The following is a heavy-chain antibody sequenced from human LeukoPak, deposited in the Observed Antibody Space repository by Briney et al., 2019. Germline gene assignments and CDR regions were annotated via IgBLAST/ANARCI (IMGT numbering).Heavy chain of an antibody. V-gene: IGHV3-7*03. CDR3: AREIVGTHKSRFDP. Sequence: GGSLRLSCAASGFTFSGRWMSWLRQAPGKGLEWVANINQDGTDKYYVDSVKGRFTISRDNAKNSLYLQMNSLRAEDTAVYYCAREIVGTHKSRFDPWGQGTLVTVSS. J-gene: IGHJ5*02. CDR2: INQDGTDK. D-gene: IGHD1-26*01. CDR1: GFTFSGRW.